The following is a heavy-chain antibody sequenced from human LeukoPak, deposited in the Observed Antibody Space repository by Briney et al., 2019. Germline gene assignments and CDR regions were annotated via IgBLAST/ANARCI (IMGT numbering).Heavy chain of an antibody. J-gene: IGHJ6*02. V-gene: IGHV3-49*04. CDR2: IRSKCYGRTT. CDR3: TRDSGRYRSSRYYYYGMDV. Sequence: GGSLRLSCAASGFTFGDYAMSWVRQAPGKGLEWVGFIRSKCYGRTTEYAASVRFIFTSARDESKSLAYLQMNSLKTEDTAVYYCTRDSGRYRSSRYYYYGMDVWGQGTTVTVSS. D-gene: IGHD6-13*01. CDR1: GFTFGDYA.